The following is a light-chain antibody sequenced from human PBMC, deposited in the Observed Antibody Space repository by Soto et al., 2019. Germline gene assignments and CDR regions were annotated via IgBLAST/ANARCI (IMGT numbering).Light chain of an antibody. CDR1: QNIRND. J-gene: IGKJ4*01. V-gene: IGKV1-39*01. Sequence: IQMTQSPSSLFASVGDRVTITCRASQNIRNDLNWYQQKPGKAPNLLIYAASGLQSGVPSRFSGSGSGRDFILTISSLQPEDSAIYYCLQTYSLPDTFGGGTRVEI. CDR2: AAS. CDR3: LQTYSLPDT.